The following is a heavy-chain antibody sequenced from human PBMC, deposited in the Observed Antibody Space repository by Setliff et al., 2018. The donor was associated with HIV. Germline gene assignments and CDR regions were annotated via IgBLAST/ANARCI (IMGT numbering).Heavy chain of an antibody. V-gene: IGHV1-69*13. CDR2: IIPLLNSP. CDR1: GGDFRNYA. Sequence: SVKVSCKASGGDFRNYAISWVRQAPGQGLEWVGGIIPLLNSPNFAQRFEGRVTLTADETTRTVYMDFTSLRPDDTAVYYCASLGRRYCNHYTASCYETAGGDSDLKTSDYLGPGTLVTVSS. D-gene: IGHD2-21*02. J-gene: IGHJ4*02. CDR3: ASLGRRYCNHYTASCYETAGGDSDLKTSDY.